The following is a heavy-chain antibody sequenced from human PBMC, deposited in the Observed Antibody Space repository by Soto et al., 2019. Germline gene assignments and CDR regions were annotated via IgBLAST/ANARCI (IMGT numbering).Heavy chain of an antibody. CDR1: GGSISSYY. Sequence: QVQLQESGPGLVKPSETLSLTCTVSGGSISSYYWSWIRQPPGKGLEWIGYIYYSGSTNYNPSLKSRVTISGDTSKNQFSLKLSSVTAADTAVYYCARHIRTYSSSWYFDYWGQGTLVTVSS. CDR3: ARHIRTYSSSWYFDY. CDR2: IYYSGST. V-gene: IGHV4-59*08. D-gene: IGHD6-13*01. J-gene: IGHJ4*02.